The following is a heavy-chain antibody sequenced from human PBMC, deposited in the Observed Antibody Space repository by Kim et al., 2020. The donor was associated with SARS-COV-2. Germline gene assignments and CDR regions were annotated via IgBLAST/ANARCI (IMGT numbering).Heavy chain of an antibody. CDR3: GRVLVIRGIPPSAFYI. J-gene: IGHJ3*02. CDR2: IYHNGNT. Sequence: SETLSLTCNVSGGSMRSFTNYWGWIRQPPGKGLEWIGSIYHNGNTFYNPSLKSRVTISVATSENQFSLQLNSVTPPDTAVYYCGRVLVIRGIPPSAFYIWGQGITVTVSS. V-gene: IGHV4-39*01. D-gene: IGHD3-10*01. CDR1: GGSMRSFTNY.